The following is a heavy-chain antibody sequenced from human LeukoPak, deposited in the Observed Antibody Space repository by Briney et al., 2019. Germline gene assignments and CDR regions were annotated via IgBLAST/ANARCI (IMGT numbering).Heavy chain of an antibody. CDR2: ITTGVSTT. Sequence: GGTLRLSCAASGFTFTSYNMDWVRQVSGKGLVWVSRITTGVSTTMYADSVKGRFTISRDNAENTVHLQMSSLRAEDTAIYYCARGYYGDPVAFDYWGQGTLVTVSS. J-gene: IGHJ4*02. V-gene: IGHV3-74*03. CDR1: GFTFTSYN. CDR3: ARGYYGDPVAFDY. D-gene: IGHD3-10*01.